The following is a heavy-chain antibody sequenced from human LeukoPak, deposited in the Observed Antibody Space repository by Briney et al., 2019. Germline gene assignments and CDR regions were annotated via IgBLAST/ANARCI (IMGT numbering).Heavy chain of an antibody. CDR1: GFTFSSYG. Sequence: GGSLRLSCAASGFTFSSYGMHWVRQAPGKGLEWVAVISYDGSNKYYADSVKGRFTISRDNAKNSPYLQMNSLRAEDTAVYYCAAESASRTTIFGVVMGAFDIWGQGTMVTVSS. V-gene: IGHV3-30*03. J-gene: IGHJ3*02. CDR2: ISYDGSNK. D-gene: IGHD3-3*01. CDR3: AAESASRTTIFGVVMGAFDI.